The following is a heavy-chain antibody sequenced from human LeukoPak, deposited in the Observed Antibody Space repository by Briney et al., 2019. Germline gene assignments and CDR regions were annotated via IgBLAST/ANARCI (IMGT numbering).Heavy chain of an antibody. J-gene: IGHJ3*02. Sequence: PSETLSLTCTVSGGSISSYYWSWIRQPPGKGLERIGYIYYSGSTNYNPSLKSRVTISVDTSKNQFSLKLSSVTAADTAVYYCARVPSSGWYRDAFDIWGQGTMVTVSS. CDR1: GGSISSYY. CDR3: ARVPSSGWYRDAFDI. V-gene: IGHV4-59*01. CDR2: IYYSGST. D-gene: IGHD6-19*01.